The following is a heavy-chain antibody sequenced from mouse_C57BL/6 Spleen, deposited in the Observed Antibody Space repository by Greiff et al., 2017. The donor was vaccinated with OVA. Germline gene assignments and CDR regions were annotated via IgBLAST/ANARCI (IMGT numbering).Heavy chain of an antibody. CDR2: INPNNGGT. CDR1: GYTFTDYN. Sequence: VQLQQSGPELVKPGASVKIPCKASGYTFTDYNMDWVKQSHGKSLEWIGDINPNNGGTFYNQKFKGKATLTVDKSSSTAYMELRRLTCEDTAVYYCARGEGYGGVWGTETTDTVS. CDR3: ARGEGYGGV. V-gene: IGHV1-18*01. J-gene: IGHJ1*03.